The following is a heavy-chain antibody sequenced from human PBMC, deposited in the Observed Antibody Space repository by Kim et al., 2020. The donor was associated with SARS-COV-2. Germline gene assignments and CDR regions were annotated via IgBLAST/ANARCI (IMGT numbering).Heavy chain of an antibody. CDR2: FMWDGSRV. J-gene: IGHJ6*02. V-gene: IGHV3-9*01. Sequence: GGSLRLSCVASPFTFDEHAMHWVRQVPGKGLEWVSGFMWDGSRVGYADSVRGRFTISRDNAKKSLFLQMNSLRPEDTALYYCVKDINPGGADGWGQGTTVIVSS. CDR3: VKDINPGGADG. D-gene: IGHD1-26*01. CDR1: PFTFDEHA.